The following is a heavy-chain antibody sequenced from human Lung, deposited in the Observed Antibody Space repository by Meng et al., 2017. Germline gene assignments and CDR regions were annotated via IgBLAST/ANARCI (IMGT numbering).Heavy chain of an antibody. CDR3: ARERHSTIIRGVIDF. D-gene: IGHD3-10*01. Sequence: QLQRQQWGAGLVRASENLSLTCAVYGGSISGSYWSWIRQSPAKGLEWIGKINHGGSTTYHPSLESRVTISVDTPKNQFSLRLTSMTVADTAVYYCARERHSTIIRGVIDFWGQGALVTVSS. CDR1: GGSISGSY. CDR2: INHGGST. V-gene: IGHV4-34*01. J-gene: IGHJ4*02.